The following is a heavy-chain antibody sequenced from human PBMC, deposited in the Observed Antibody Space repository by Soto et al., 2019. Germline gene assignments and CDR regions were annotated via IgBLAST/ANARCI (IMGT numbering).Heavy chain of an antibody. Sequence: SETLSLTCAVYGESFSGHTWTWIRQTPGKGLQWIGQINHSGSASYNPSLKSRVTISVDTSKNQFSLKLSSVTAADTAVYYCARQGRRPTYYYYGMDVWGQGTTVTVSS. CDR2: INHSGSA. CDR3: ARQGRRPTYYYYGMDV. D-gene: IGHD3-10*01. V-gene: IGHV4-34*01. J-gene: IGHJ6*02. CDR1: GESFSGHT.